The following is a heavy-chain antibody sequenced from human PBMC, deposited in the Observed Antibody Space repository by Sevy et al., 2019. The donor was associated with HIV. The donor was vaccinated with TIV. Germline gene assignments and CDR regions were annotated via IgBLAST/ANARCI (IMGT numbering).Heavy chain of an antibody. Sequence: GGFLRLSCVASEFIFNDAWMHWVRQAPGKGLEWVGRIKSNIDGAAIDYAAPVKGRFTISRDDSKNTVFLQMNSLKSEDTAVYFCTTKGRDCSGIGCQISWGQGIQVTVSS. CDR2: IKSNIDGAAI. CDR3: TTKGRDCSGIGCQIS. CDR1: EFIFNDAW. V-gene: IGHV3-15*01. J-gene: IGHJ5*02. D-gene: IGHD2-15*01.